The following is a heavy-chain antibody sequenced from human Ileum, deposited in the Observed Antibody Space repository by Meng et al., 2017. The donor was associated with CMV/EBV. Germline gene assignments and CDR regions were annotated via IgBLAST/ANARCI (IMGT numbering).Heavy chain of an antibody. CDR2: LSPRGTSL. CDR3: ARELFTYSGCALNI. D-gene: IGHD3-10*01. CDR1: FTFTYSF. J-gene: IGHJ3*02. V-gene: IGHV3-11*01. Sequence: FTFTYSFLVLIRPSPWSRLACVSYLSPRGTSLHYSYSVPGRFSISTDNAKNSVYLHMNSLRADDTAVYYCARELFTYSGCALNIWGQGTMVTVSS.